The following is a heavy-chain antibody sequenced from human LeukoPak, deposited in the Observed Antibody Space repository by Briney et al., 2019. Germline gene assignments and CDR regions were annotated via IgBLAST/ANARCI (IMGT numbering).Heavy chain of an antibody. Sequence: GGSRRPSCAASGFTFSSYARHWVRQAPGKGLKWWAVISYDGSSKYYADSVKGRFTISRDNSKNTLYLQMNSLRAEDTAVYYCARDQVLLWFGELFSMDVWGQGTTVTVSS. V-gene: IGHV3-30*04. CDR2: ISYDGSSK. CDR3: ARDQVLLWFGELFSMDV. J-gene: IGHJ6*02. CDR1: GFTFSSYA. D-gene: IGHD3-10*01.